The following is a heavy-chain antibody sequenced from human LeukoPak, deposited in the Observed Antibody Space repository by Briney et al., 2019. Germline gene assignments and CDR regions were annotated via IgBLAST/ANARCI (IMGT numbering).Heavy chain of an antibody. CDR3: AGGDGYNSYYFDY. CDR2: ISSGGSTI. J-gene: IGHJ4*02. CDR1: GFTFSDYY. Sequence: GGSLRLSCAASGFTFSDYYMSWIRQAPGKGLEWVSYISSGGSTIYYADSVKGRFTISRDNAKNSLYLQMNSLRAEDTAVYYCAGGDGYNSYYFDYWGQGTLVTVSS. V-gene: IGHV3-11*04. D-gene: IGHD5-24*01.